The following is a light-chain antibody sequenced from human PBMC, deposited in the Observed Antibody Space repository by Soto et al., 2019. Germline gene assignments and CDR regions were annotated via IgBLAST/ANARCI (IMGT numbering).Light chain of an antibody. V-gene: IGKV3D-15*01. CDR1: QSVSSD. CDR2: GAS. J-gene: IGKJ2*01. Sequence: EIVMTQSPDTLSVSPGERAALSCRTSQSVSSDLAWYQQKPGQAPRLLIYGASTRATGIPARFSGSGSGTEFNLTISSLQSEDVAVYYCHHYSSWPPYTFGQGTKLEIK. CDR3: HHYSSWPPYT.